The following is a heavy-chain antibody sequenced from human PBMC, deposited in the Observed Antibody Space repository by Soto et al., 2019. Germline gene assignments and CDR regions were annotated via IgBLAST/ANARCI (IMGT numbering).Heavy chain of an antibody. V-gene: IGHV3-15*01. D-gene: IGHD2-8*01. CDR1: GFAFTNAW. CDR2: IKSKASGGKT. CDR3: ATVGTTGFWSNAVWPTKTT. Sequence: EVQLVESGGGVVKPGGSMRISCAASGFAFTNAWMSWVRQAPGKGLEWVGRIKSKASGGKTEYAAPVKGRFTISRDDSTHTMYLKMNRLKREHSAVYYCATVGTTGFWSNAVWPTKTTGGQGTLFAVS. J-gene: IGHJ4*02.